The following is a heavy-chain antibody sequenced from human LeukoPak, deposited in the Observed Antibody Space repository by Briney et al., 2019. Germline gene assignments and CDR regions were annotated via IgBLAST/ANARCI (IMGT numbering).Heavy chain of an antibody. D-gene: IGHD2-2*01. CDR2: IYYSGST. CDR3: ARTSPGSSDAFDI. V-gene: IGHV4-59*08. Sequence: KPSETLSLTCTVSGGSISSYYWSWIRQPPGKGLEWIGYIYYSGSTNYNPSLKSRVTISVDTSKNQFSLKLSSVTATDTAVYYYARTSPGSSDAFDIWGQGTMVTVSS. J-gene: IGHJ3*02. CDR1: GGSISSYY.